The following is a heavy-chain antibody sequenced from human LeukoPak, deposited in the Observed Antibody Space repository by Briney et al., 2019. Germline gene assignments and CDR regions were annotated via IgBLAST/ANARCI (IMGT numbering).Heavy chain of an antibody. CDR1: GFTFSTYV. CDR2: ISSSSSYI. CDR3: XXXXXXXXHXXYYYYGMDV. J-gene: IGHJ6*02. Sequence: GGSLRLSCAASGFTFSTYVVNWVRQAPGKGLEWVSCISSSSSYIYYTASVKGRFTISRDNSKNTLYPQTNSLTAEATAGYYFXXXXXXXXHXXYYYYGMDVWGQGTTVTVSS. V-gene: IGHV3-21*04.